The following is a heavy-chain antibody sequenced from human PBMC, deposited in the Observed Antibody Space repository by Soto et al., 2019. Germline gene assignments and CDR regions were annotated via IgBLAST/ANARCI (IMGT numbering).Heavy chain of an antibody. CDR3: ARTSYDSSGTAADP. CDR2: IYNSGST. Sequence: SETLSLTCAVSGDSINGNYWSWVRQPPGKGLEWVGYIYNSGSTNYNPSLKSRVTISVDTSKNQFSLKLSSVTSADTAVYYCARTSYDSSGTAADPWGQGTLVTVSS. CDR1: GDSINGNY. D-gene: IGHD3-22*01. J-gene: IGHJ5*02. V-gene: IGHV4-59*01.